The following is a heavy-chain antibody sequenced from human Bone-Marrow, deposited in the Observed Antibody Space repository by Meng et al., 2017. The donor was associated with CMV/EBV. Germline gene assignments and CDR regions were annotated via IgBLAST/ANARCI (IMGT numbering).Heavy chain of an antibody. CDR1: GYTFTSYG. J-gene: IGHJ6*02. Sequence: ASVKVSCKASGYTFTSYGISWVRQAPGQGLEWMGWISAYNGNTNYAQKLQGRVTMTTDTSTSTAYMELRSLRSDDTAVYYRARGATFITIFGVVGGMDVWGQRTTVTVYS. D-gene: IGHD3-3*01. CDR3: ARGATFITIFGVVGGMDV. CDR2: ISAYNGNT. V-gene: IGHV1-18*01.